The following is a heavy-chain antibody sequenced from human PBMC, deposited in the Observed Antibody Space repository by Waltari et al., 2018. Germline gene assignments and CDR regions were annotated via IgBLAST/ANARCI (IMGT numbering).Heavy chain of an antibody. V-gene: IGHV3-48*03. CDR1: GFTFSNYE. Sequence: EVQVVESVGGLVQPGGSLRLSCVSSGFTFSNYEMNWVRQASGKGLEWVSFISKSDNTTYYGDSLKGRFTISRYHAEKPMYLEIDSLRSEATAFYFCARPSTADYYYYFFLDLWGKGTTVTVS. J-gene: IGHJ6*03. CDR3: ARPSTADYYYYFFLDL. CDR2: ISKSDNTT.